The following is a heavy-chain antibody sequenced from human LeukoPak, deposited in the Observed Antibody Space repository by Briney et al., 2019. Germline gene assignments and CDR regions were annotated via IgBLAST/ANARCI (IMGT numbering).Heavy chain of an antibody. V-gene: IGHV1-2*02. CDR2: INPNSGGT. Sequence: ASVKVSCKASGYTFTGYYMHWVRQAPGQGLEWMGWINPNSGGTNYAQKFQGRVTTTTDTSISTAYMELSRLRSDDTAVYYCARENGHSGYEHNYWGQGTLVTVSS. J-gene: IGHJ4*02. D-gene: IGHD5-12*01. CDR3: ARENGHSGYEHNY. CDR1: GYTFTGYY.